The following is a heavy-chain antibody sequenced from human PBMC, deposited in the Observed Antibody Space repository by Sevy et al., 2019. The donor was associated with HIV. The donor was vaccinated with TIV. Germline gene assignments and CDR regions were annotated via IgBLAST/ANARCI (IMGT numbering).Heavy chain of an antibody. D-gene: IGHD3-22*01. V-gene: IGHV1-24*01. J-gene: IGHJ4*02. CDR1: GSTLSRLS. CDR2: FDPEDGET. Sequence: ASVKVSCMVSGSTLSRLSMHWVRQVPGKGLEWMGSFDPEDGETIYARKFQGRVSMTEDTSTDTAYMELSSLRSEDTAVYYCATTKDYYESYGSPFDYWGQGTLVTVSS. CDR3: ATTKDYYESYGSPFDY.